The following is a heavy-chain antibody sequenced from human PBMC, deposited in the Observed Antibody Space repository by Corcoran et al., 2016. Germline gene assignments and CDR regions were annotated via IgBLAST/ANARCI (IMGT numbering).Heavy chain of an antibody. J-gene: IGHJ4*02. V-gene: IGHV3-53*01. CDR3: ARVPESIAVYFDY. Sequence: EVQLVESGGGLIQPGGSLRLSCAASGFTVSSNYMSWVRQAPGKGLVWVSVIYSGGSTYYADSVKGRFTISRDNSKNTLYLQMNSLRAEDTAVYYCARVPESIAVYFDYGGQGTLVTVSS. D-gene: IGHD6-6*01. CDR1: GFTVSSNY. CDR2: IYSGGST.